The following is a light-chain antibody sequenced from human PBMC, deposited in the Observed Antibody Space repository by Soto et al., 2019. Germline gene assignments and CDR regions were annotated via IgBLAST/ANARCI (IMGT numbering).Light chain of an antibody. J-gene: IGKJ5*01. V-gene: IGKV3-11*01. CDR2: DAS. CDR3: QQRSNWPPIT. Sequence: EIVLTQSPATLSLSPGERATLSCRASQSVSSYVAWYQQKPGQAPRLLIYDASNRATGIPARFSGSGSGTDFTLTISSLEPEDFAVYYGQQRSNWPPITFGQGTRLEIK. CDR1: QSVSSY.